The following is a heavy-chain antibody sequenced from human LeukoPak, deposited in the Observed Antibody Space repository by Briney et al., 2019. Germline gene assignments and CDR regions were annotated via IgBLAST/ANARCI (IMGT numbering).Heavy chain of an antibody. CDR1: GYTLTELS. CDR3: ATHGSGSSHPYYFDY. V-gene: IGHV1-24*01. J-gene: IGHJ4*02. D-gene: IGHD3-10*01. Sequence: ASVKVSCKVSGYTLTELSMHWVRQAPGKGLEWVGGFDPEDGETIYAQKFQGRVTMTGDTSTDTAYMELSSLRSEDTAVYYCATHGSGSSHPYYFDYWGQGTPVTVSS. CDR2: FDPEDGET.